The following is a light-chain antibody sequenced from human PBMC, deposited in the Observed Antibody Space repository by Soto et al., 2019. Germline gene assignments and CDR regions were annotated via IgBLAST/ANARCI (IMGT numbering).Light chain of an antibody. J-gene: IGKJ4*01. V-gene: IGKV3-11*01. CDR2: GAS. Sequence: EIVLTQSPGTLSLSPGERATLSCRATQSVSSNYLAWYQQKSGQAPRLLIYGASSRATGIPARFSGSGSGTDFTLTISSLEPEDFAVYYCQQRSNWPLTVGGGTKVDIK. CDR1: QSVSSNY. CDR3: QQRSNWPLT.